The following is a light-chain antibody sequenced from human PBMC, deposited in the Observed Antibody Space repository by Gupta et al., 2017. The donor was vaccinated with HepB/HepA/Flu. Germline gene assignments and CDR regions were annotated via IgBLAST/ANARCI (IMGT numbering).Light chain of an antibody. CDR2: GAS. CDR1: QSVSSG. CDR3: QQYRSWPLT. Sequence: EIVMTESPGTLSVSPGERATLCCRASQSVSSGLAWYQQKPGQTPRLLIYGASTRATGIPARFSGSGSGTEYTLTISRLQPEDFAVYYCQQYRSWPLTFGGGTKVEIK. V-gene: IGKV3-15*01. J-gene: IGKJ4*01.